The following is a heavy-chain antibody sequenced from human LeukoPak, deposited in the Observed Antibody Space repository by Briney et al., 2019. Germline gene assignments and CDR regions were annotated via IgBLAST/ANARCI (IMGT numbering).Heavy chain of an antibody. V-gene: IGHV3-15*01. Sequence: GGSLRLSCAGSGFTFTNAWLSWVRQAPGKGLEWLGRIKSKTYGETTDYGAPVKGRFTISRDDSKNTLYLQMNSLKTEDTAVYYCTTDAPTSSGTGFFDHWGQGTLVTVSP. CDR2: IKSKTYGETT. CDR3: TTDAPTSSGTGFFDH. J-gene: IGHJ4*02. CDR1: GFTFTNAW. D-gene: IGHD1-14*01.